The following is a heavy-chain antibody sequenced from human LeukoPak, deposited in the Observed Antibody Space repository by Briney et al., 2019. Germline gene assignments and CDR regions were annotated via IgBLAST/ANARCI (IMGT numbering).Heavy chain of an antibody. Sequence: GRSLRLSCAASGFTFSSYGMHWVRQAPGKGLEWVAVIWYDGSNKYYADSVKGRFTISRDNSKNTLYLQMNSLRAEDTAVYYCARDLGYDFWSGYPRDYFDYWVQGTLVTVSS. V-gene: IGHV3-33*01. J-gene: IGHJ4*02. CDR2: IWYDGSNK. D-gene: IGHD3-3*01. CDR3: ARDLGYDFWSGYPRDYFDY. CDR1: GFTFSSYG.